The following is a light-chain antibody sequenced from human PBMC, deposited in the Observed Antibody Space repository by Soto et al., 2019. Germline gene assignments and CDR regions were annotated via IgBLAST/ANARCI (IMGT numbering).Light chain of an antibody. Sequence: QSVLTQPASVSGSPGQSITISCTGTSSDVGGYNYVSWYQKHPGKAPKVMIYEVSHRPSGVSDRFSGSKSGNTASLTISGLQAEDEADYYCSSYTISSTLVVFDGGTKLTVL. CDR3: SSYTISSTLVV. CDR1: SSDVGGYNY. V-gene: IGLV2-14*01. J-gene: IGLJ2*01. CDR2: EVS.